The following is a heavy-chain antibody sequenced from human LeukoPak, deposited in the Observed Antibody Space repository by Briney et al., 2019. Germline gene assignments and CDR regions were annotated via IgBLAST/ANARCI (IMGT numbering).Heavy chain of an antibody. Sequence: SETLSLTCSVSGGSISINYWSWVRQPPGKGLEWIGYVYNNENTIYNPSLKSRATISADTSKNQFSLKLSDVTAADTAVYYCVRDRELNFWGQGILVTVSS. J-gene: IGHJ4*02. D-gene: IGHD1-7*01. V-gene: IGHV4-59*01. CDR2: VYNNENT. CDR3: VRDRELNF. CDR1: GGSISINY.